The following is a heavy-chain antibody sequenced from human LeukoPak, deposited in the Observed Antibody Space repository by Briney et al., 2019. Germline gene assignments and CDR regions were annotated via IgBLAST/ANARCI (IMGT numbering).Heavy chain of an antibody. J-gene: IGHJ4*02. CDR1: GGSFSGYY. Sequence: SETLSLTCAVYGGSFSGYYWSWIRQPPGKGLEWIGEINHSGSTNYNPSLKSRVTISVDTFKNQFSLKLSSVTAADTAVYYCARGSKTRFDYWGQGTLVTVSS. CDR2: INHSGST. D-gene: IGHD2/OR15-2a*01. CDR3: ARGSKTRFDY. V-gene: IGHV4-34*01.